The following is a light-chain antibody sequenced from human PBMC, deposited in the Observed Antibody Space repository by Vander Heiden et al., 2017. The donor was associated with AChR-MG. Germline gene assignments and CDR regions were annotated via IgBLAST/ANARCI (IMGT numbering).Light chain of an antibody. CDR2: KAS. CDR3: QQYDTYPLT. V-gene: IGKV1-5*03. J-gene: IGKJ4*01. CDR1: KSISRW. Sequence: DIQMTQSPSTLSASVGDRVTITCRASKSISRWLAWYRQKPGKAPNLLIYKASSLESGVSSRFSGSGSGTEFTLTISSLQPDDFATYYCQQYDTYPLTFGGGTKVEIK.